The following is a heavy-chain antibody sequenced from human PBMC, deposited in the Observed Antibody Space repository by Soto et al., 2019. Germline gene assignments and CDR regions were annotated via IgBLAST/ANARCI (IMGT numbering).Heavy chain of an antibody. CDR1: GFSVSSNY. Sequence: EVQLVESGGGLIQPGGSLRLSCAASGFSVSSNYVSWVRQAPGKGLEWVSVIYSGGSTYYADSVKGRFTISKDNSKNTLYLQMNSLRAEDTAVYYCARDLGDYGLDVWGQGTTVIVSS. J-gene: IGHJ6*02. CDR2: IYSGGST. V-gene: IGHV3-53*01. D-gene: IGHD1-26*01. CDR3: ARDLGDYGLDV.